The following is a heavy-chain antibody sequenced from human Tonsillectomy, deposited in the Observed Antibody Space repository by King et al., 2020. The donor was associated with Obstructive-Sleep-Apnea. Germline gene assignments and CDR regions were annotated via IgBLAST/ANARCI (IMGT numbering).Heavy chain of an antibody. D-gene: IGHD5-24*01. CDR1: GFTVSSNY. CDR3: AREGGDGYVSGY. Sequence: VQLVQSGGGLVQPGGSLRLSCAASGFTVSSNYISWVRQAPGKGLEWVSLIYSGGNTYYADSVKGRFTISRDTSKNTLYLQMNSLRAEDTAVYYCAREGGDGYVSGYWGQGTLVTVSS. CDR2: IYSGGNT. V-gene: IGHV3-66*01. J-gene: IGHJ4*02.